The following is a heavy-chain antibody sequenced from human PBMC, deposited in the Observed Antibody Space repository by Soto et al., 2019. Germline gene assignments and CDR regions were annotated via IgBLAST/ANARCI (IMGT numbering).Heavy chain of an antibody. CDR2: MNPNSGNT. CDR3: ARNYDFWSGYYRTYNWFDT. D-gene: IGHD3-3*01. V-gene: IGHV1-8*01. J-gene: IGHJ5*02. Sequence: VSVKVSCKASGYTVTSYDINCVRQATGQGLEWMGWMNPNSGNTGYAQKFQGRVTMTRNTSISTAYMELSSLRSEDTAVYYCARNYDFWSGYYRTYNWFDTWGQGTLVTV. CDR1: GYTVTSYD.